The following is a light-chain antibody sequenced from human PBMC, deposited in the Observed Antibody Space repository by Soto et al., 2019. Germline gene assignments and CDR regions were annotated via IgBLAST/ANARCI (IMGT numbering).Light chain of an antibody. CDR1: NIGSKS. V-gene: IGLV3-21*02. CDR2: DDS. J-gene: IGLJ1*01. Sequence: SYELTQSPSVSVAPGQTARITCRGNNIGSKSVHWYQQKPGQAPVLVVYDDSDRPSGIPERFSASNSGNTATLTISRAEAGDEADYYCSSYTGGNPSYVFGTGTQLTVL. CDR3: SSYTGGNPSYV.